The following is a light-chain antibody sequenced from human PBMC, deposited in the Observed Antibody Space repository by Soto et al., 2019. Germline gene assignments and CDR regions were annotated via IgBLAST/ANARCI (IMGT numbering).Light chain of an antibody. CDR2: DAS. V-gene: IGKV3-11*01. CDR1: QSVRSN. CDR3: QQRSNWPLT. J-gene: IGKJ4*01. Sequence: VMRQSPGALSVSPGERATLSCMASQSVRSNLAWYQQKPGQAPRLLIYDASNRATGIPARFSGSGSGTDFTLTISSLEPEDFAVYYCQQRSNWPLTFGGGTKVDIK.